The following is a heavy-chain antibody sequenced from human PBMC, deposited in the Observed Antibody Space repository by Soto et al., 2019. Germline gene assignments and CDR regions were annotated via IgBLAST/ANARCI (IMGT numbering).Heavy chain of an antibody. Sequence: SETLSLTCTVSGGSISDYYWSWIRQPPGKGLEWVGYIYYTGSTTYNPSLKSRLTLSVDTSKNQFSLKLHSVSAADTAVYYCARLGRWLQAFDSWGQGTLVTVSS. J-gene: IGHJ4*02. CDR3: ARLGRWLQAFDS. D-gene: IGHD5-12*01. CDR1: GGSISDYY. CDR2: IYYTGST. V-gene: IGHV4-59*08.